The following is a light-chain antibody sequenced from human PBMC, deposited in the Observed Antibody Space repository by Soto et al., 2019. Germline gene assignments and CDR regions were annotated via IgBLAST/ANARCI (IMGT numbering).Light chain of an antibody. CDR3: QQYGTSLLYT. Sequence: EIVLTQSPGTLSLSPGERATLSCRASQSVTSGYLAWYQHKPGQAPRLLIYDASSRATGIPDRFSGSGSATDFALTISRLEPEDVAVYYCQQYGTSLLYTFGQGTKLEIK. V-gene: IGKV3-20*01. J-gene: IGKJ2*01. CDR2: DAS. CDR1: QSVTSGY.